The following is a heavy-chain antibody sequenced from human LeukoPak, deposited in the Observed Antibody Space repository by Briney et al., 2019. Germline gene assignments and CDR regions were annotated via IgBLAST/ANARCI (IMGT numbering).Heavy chain of an antibody. CDR3: ARALRYDDSSGYYAY. CDR2: INPNSGPT. CDR1: GYTFSGYY. Sequence: VASVKVSCKASGYTFSGYYMHRVRQAPGQGREWMGWINPNSGPTNYAQTLQGRVTMTRDTSISIVYMELSRLRTDDTAVYYCARALRYDDSSGYYAYWGQGTLVTVSS. D-gene: IGHD3-22*01. J-gene: IGHJ4*02. V-gene: IGHV1-2*02.